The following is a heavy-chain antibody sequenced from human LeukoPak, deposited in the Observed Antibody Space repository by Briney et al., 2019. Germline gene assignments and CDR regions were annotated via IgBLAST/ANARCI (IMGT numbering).Heavy chain of an antibody. D-gene: IGHD3-22*01. CDR3: AKSTRGLAYYYDSSGSVFDY. V-gene: IGHV3-23*01. Sequence: GGSLRLSCAASGFTFSSYAMSWVRQAPGKGLEWVSAISGSGGSTYYADSVKGRFTISRDNSKNTLYLQMNSLRAEDTAVYYCAKSTRGLAYYYDSSGSVFDYWGQGTLVTVSS. CDR1: GFTFSSYA. CDR2: ISGSGGST. J-gene: IGHJ4*02.